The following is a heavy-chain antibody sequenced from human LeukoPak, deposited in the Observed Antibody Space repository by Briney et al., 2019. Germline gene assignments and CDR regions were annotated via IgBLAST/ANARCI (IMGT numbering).Heavy chain of an antibody. CDR1: GGSFSGYY. CDR2: INHSGST. Sequence: SETLSLTCAVYGGSFSGYYWSWIRQPPGKGLEWIGEINHSGSTNYNPSLKSRVTISVDTSKNQFSLKLSSVTAADTAVYYCASGGGSSYWFDPWGQGTLVTVSS. J-gene: IGHJ5*02. D-gene: IGHD6-13*01. V-gene: IGHV4-34*01. CDR3: ASGGGSSYWFDP.